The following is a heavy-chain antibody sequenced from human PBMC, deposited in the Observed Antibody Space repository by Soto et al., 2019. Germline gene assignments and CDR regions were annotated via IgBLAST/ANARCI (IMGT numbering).Heavy chain of an antibody. V-gene: IGHV1-2*02. CDR1: GYTFTGYY. CDR2: INPNSGGT. Sequence: ASVKVSCKASGYTFTGYYMHWVRQAPGQGLEWMGWINPNSGGTNYAQKFQGRVTMTRDTSISTAYMELSRLRSDDTAVYYCARAGCTNGVCYMRYNWFDPWGQGTLVTVSS. J-gene: IGHJ5*02. D-gene: IGHD2-8*01. CDR3: ARAGCTNGVCYMRYNWFDP.